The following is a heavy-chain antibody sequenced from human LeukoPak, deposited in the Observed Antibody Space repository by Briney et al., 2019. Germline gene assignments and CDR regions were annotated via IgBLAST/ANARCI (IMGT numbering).Heavy chain of an antibody. CDR2: IYSGGST. CDR3: AKDRLIVGATRSNCFDP. D-gene: IGHD1-26*01. J-gene: IGHJ5*02. Sequence: GGSLRLSCAASGFTVSNNYMSWVRQAPGKGLEWVSVIYSGGSTYYADSVKGRFTISRDNFKNTLYLQMNSLRAEDTAVYYCAKDRLIVGATRSNCFDPGAQGTLVTVSS. CDR1: GFTVSNNY. V-gene: IGHV3-66*01.